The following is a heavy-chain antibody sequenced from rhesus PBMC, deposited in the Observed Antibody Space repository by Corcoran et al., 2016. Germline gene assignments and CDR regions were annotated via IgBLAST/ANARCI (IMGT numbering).Heavy chain of an antibody. CDR1: GFHSSGYE. Sequence: EVQLAESGGGLVQPGGSLRLSCVASGFHSSGYEMHWVSQAPGKGLESVSVIGGDSTYTHYADSVKGRFTISRDNAENSLSLQMNSLRAEDTAVYYCARHRSLDVWGRGILVTVSS. V-gene: IGHV3-115*02. J-gene: IGHJ5-2*02. CDR3: ARHRSLDV. CDR2: IGGDSTYT.